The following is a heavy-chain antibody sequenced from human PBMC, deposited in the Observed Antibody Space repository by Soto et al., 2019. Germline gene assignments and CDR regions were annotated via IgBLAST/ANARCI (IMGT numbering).Heavy chain of an antibody. D-gene: IGHD3-22*01. V-gene: IGHV1-69*12. CDR3: TRCGIRYHSIVYCLGIDGRDA. CDR1: GGTFNSYA. CDR2: TIPMFGTT. Sequence: QVQLVQSGAEVKKPESSVRVSCKASGGTFNSYAITWVRQAPGQGLEWMGGTIPMFGTTNYAEKFQGRVTGTADESTNTAYRELSSLRLVDPAVYYCTRCGIRYHSIVYCLGIDGRDAWGQGTTVIVSS. J-gene: IGHJ6*02.